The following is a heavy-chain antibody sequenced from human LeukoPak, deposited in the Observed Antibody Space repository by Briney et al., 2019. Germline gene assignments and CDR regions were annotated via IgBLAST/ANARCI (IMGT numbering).Heavy chain of an antibody. V-gene: IGHV3-64*01. Sequence: PGGSLRLSCAASGFTFSSYAMHWVRQAPGKGLDYVSAISSNGGSTYYANSVKGRFTISRDNSKNTLYLQMGSLRAEDMAVYYCARGISLEMAGYYFDYWGQGTLVTVSS. CDR2: ISSNGGST. CDR3: ARGISLEMAGYYFDY. D-gene: IGHD5-24*01. CDR1: GFTFSSYA. J-gene: IGHJ4*02.